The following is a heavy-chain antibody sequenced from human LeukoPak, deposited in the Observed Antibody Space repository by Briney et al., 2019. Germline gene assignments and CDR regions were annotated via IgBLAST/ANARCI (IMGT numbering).Heavy chain of an antibody. CDR2: VYYTGST. D-gene: IGHD2-21*02. CDR3: ARAILETRLAYCGGDCYPKHFDY. CDR1: GGYISSYY. V-gene: IGHV4-59*01. J-gene: IGHJ4*02. Sequence: SETLSLTCTVSGGYISSYYWSWIRQPPGEGLEWIGYVYYTGSTNYNPSLKSRVSISVDTSKNQFSLKLRSVSAADTAVYYCARAILETRLAYCGGDCYPKHFDYWGQGTLVTVSS.